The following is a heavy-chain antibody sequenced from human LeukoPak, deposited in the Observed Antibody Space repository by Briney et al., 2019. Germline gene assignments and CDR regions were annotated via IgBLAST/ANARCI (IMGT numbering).Heavy chain of an antibody. V-gene: IGHV3-30*01. D-gene: IGHD2-15*01. Sequence: PGRSLRLSCAASGFTFSSYAMHWVRQAPAKGLEWVAVISYDGSNKYYADSVKGRFTISRDNSKNTLYLQMNSLRAEDTAVYYCAREGMVVAPRYSSYFDYWGQGTLVTVSS. CDR2: ISYDGSNK. CDR1: GFTFSSYA. CDR3: AREGMVVAPRYSSYFDY. J-gene: IGHJ4*02.